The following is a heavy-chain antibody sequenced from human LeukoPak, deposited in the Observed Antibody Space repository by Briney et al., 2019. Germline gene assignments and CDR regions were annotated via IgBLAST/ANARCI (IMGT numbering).Heavy chain of an antibody. CDR2: INHSGSA. CDR1: GGSFSAYY. Sequence: SSETLSLTCAVYGGSFSAYYWSWIRQPPGKGLEWIGEINHSGSANYNPSLKSRVTISVDTSKNQFSLNLSSVTAADTAVYYCARGDYYGSGRLRYFDLRGRGTLVTVSS. J-gene: IGHJ2*01. V-gene: IGHV4-34*01. CDR3: ARGDYYGSGRLRYFDL. D-gene: IGHD3-10*01.